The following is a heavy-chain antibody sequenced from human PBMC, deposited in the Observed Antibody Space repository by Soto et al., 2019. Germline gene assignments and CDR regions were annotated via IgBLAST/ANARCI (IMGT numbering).Heavy chain of an antibody. CDR1: GGSISSGGYY. CDR3: ARVRPTDYGDYSAFDI. V-gene: IGHV4-31*03. Sequence: SETLSLTCTVSGGSISSGGYYWSWIRQHPGKGLEWIGYIYYSGSTYYNPPLKSRVTISVDTSKNQFSLKLSSVTAADTAVYYCARVRPTDYGDYSAFDIWGQGTMVTVSS. D-gene: IGHD4-17*01. CDR2: IYYSGST. J-gene: IGHJ3*02.